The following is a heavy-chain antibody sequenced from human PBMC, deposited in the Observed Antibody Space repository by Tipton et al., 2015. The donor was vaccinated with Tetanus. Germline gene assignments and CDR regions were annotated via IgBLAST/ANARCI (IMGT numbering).Heavy chain of an antibody. D-gene: IGHD2/OR15-2a*01. V-gene: IGHV4-34*01. Sequence: TLSLTCAVYGGSFSNYFWSWIRKPPGKDLEWIGYIYQTGTTYYNPSLKGRVTISMDRSNTQFSLRLDSLTAADTAVYYCARAAGFLGLTHDFWGRGTLVSVPS. CDR2: IYQTGTT. CDR3: ARAAGFLGLTHDF. J-gene: IGHJ4*02. CDR1: GGSFSNYF.